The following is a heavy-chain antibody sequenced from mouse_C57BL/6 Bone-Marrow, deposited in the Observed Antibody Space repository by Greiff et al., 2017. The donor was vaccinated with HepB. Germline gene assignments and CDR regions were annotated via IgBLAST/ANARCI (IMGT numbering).Heavy chain of an antibody. CDR3: ARWKDLLLRFAWFAY. V-gene: IGHV1-80*01. J-gene: IGHJ3*01. D-gene: IGHD1-1*01. Sequence: QVQLQQSGAELVKPGASVKISCKASGYAFSSYWMNWVKQRPGKGLEWIGQIYPGDGDTNYNGKFKGKATLTADKSSSTAYMQLSSLTSEDSAVFCCARWKDLLLRFAWFAYWGQGTLVTVSA. CDR1: GYAFSSYW. CDR2: IYPGDGDT.